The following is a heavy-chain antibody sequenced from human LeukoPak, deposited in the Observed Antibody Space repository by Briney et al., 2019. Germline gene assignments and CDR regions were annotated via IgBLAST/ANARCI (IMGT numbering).Heavy chain of an antibody. CDR1: GFTFSSYA. Sequence: PGGSLRLSCAASGFTFSSYAMSWVRQAPGKGLEWVSAISGSGGSTYYADSVKGRFTISRDNSKNTLYLQMDSLRAEDTAVYYCAKALYYDILTGYLANPLATVTFDYWGQGTLVTVSS. V-gene: IGHV3-23*01. CDR3: AKALYYDILTGYLANPLATVTFDY. CDR2: ISGSGGST. J-gene: IGHJ4*02. D-gene: IGHD3-9*01.